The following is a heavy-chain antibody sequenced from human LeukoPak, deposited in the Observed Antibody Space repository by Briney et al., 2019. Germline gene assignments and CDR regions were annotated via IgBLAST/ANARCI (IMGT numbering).Heavy chain of an antibody. CDR2: IKQDGSEK. Sequence: GGSLRLSCAASGFTFSNYWMIWVRQAPGKGLEWVGNIKQDGSEKRYADSVRGRFSISRDNAQTSLYLQMNSLRAEDTAVYYCARASDPWLQLTWGQGTPVTVSS. V-gene: IGHV3-7*05. J-gene: IGHJ5*02. D-gene: IGHD5-24*01. CDR3: ARASDPWLQLT. CDR1: GFTFSNYW.